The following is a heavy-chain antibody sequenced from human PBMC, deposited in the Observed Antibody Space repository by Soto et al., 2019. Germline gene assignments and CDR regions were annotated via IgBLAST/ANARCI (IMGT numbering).Heavy chain of an antibody. CDR1: GFTFSSYA. CDR3: TCGSRSGAFDI. Sequence: GGSLRLSCAASGFTFSSYAMSWVRQAPGKGLEWVSVIYSDGNTHYADSVKGRFTISRHNSKSTLYLQMNSLRAEDTAVYYCTCGSRSGAFDIWGRGTMVTVSS. V-gene: IGHV3-53*04. D-gene: IGHD2-2*01. CDR2: IYSDGNT. J-gene: IGHJ3*02.